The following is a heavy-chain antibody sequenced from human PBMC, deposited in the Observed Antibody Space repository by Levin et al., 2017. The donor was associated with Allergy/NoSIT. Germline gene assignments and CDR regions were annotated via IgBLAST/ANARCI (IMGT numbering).Heavy chain of an antibody. D-gene: IGHD6-13*01. CDR3: AKKGRGYNSNWYYLDY. Sequence: LSLTCAASGFTFSTYGMYWVRQAPGKGLEWVAFTSYDGSNKYYADSVKGRFTISRDNSNNTLSLQMLSLRAEDTAVYYCAKKGRGYNSNWYYLDYWGQGTLVTVSS. J-gene: IGHJ4*02. CDR1: GFTFSTYG. V-gene: IGHV3-30*18. CDR2: TSYDGSNK.